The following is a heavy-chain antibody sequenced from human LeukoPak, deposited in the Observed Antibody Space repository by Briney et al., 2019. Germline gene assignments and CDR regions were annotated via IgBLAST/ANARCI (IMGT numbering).Heavy chain of an antibody. Sequence: GGSLRLSCAASGFTFIRYALHWVRRTPGKGLEWVAVISYDGSNDYYGASVKGRFTISRDNSKNTLYLQMNSLRAEDTAVYYCARDVSPTGELHTWFDPWGQGTLVTVSS. CDR3: ARDVSPTGELHTWFDP. J-gene: IGHJ5*02. D-gene: IGHD1-26*01. V-gene: IGHV3-30-3*01. CDR2: ISYDGSND. CDR1: GFTFIRYA.